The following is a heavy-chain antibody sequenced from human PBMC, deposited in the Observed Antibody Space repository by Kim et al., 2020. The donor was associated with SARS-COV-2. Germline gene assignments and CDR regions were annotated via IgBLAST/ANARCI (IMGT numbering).Heavy chain of an antibody. CDR1: GGSFSGYY. V-gene: IGHV4-34*01. CDR2: INHSGST. D-gene: IGHD1-26*01. J-gene: IGHJ4*02. Sequence: SETLSLTCAVYGGSFSGYYWSWIRQPPGKGLEWIGEINHSGSTNYNPSLKSRVTISVDTSKNQFSLKLSSVTAADTAVYYCASSPRVNSGSGYWGQGTLVTVSS. CDR3: ASSPRVNSGSGY.